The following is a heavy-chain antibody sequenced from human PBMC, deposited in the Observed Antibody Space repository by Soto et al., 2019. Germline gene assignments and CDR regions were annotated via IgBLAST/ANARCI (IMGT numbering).Heavy chain of an antibody. D-gene: IGHD2-21*01. CDR2: IWYDGAIE. V-gene: IGHV3-33*01. Sequence: GGSLRLSCAASGFTIGTYAMHWVRQGPGKGLEWVAGIWYDGAIENYADSVKGRFRISRDNSKSTVSLHMNSLRVEDTAIYYGARADCGGQWACDYWGQGTRDTVS. CDR1: GFTIGTYA. CDR3: ARADCGGQWACDY. J-gene: IGHJ4*02.